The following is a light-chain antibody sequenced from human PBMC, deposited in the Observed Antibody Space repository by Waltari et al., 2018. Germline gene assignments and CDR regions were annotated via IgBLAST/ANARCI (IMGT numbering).Light chain of an antibody. CDR2: QNT. CDR3: AAWDDSLSGRVM. J-gene: IGLJ2*01. CDR1: ELGSKY. V-gene: IGLV3-1*01. Sequence: SYEVTQPPSVSVSPGQTASVTCSGDELGSKYASWYQQRPGQSPVVVIYQNTRRPSGIPERFSVSKSGTSASLAISGLQSEDEADYYCAAWDDSLSGRVMIGGGTKLTVL.